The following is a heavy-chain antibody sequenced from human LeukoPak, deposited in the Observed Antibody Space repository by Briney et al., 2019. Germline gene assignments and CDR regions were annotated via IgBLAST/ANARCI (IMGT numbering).Heavy chain of an antibody. J-gene: IGHJ6*02. CDR2: IYYSGST. CDR3: ARIHYDILTGYLDGGMDV. V-gene: IGHV4-61*08. Sequence: SETLSLTCTVSGGSISSGGYYWSWIRQPPGKGLEWIGYIYYSGSTNYNPSLKSRVTISVDTSKNQFSLKLSSVTAADTAVYYCARIHYDILTGYLDGGMDVWGQGTTVTVSS. CDR1: GGSISSGGYY. D-gene: IGHD3-9*01.